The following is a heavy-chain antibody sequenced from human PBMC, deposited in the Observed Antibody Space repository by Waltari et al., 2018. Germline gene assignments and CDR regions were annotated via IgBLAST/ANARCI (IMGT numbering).Heavy chain of an antibody. CDR2: IKSKADGGTT. CDR1: GFTFTDAR. J-gene: IGHJ4*02. D-gene: IGHD3-22*01. Sequence: EVHLVESGGGLVEPGGSLRLSCAASGFTFTDARMRWVRQAPGKGLECVGRIKSKADGGTTDYVAPVKGRFSISRDDSENTLYLQMNSLKTEDTAVYYCTTDYPPYDRRGYWGQGTLVTVSS. V-gene: IGHV3-15*01. CDR3: TTDYPPYDRRGY.